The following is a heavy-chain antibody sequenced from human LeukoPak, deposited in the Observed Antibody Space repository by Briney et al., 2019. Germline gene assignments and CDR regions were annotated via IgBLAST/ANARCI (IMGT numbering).Heavy chain of an antibody. V-gene: IGHV3-23*01. CDR2: ISGTGRNT. CDR3: AKGGQFDFDYNHYYMDV. J-gene: IGHJ6*03. Sequence: GGSLRLSCAASEFTFSKYKMNWVRQAPGKGLEWVSTISGTGRNTYYADSVKGRFTISRDKSKNTLDLQLNSLRAEDTAVYYCAKGGQFDFDYNHYYMDVWGKGTTVTVSS. CDR1: EFTFSKYK. D-gene: IGHD3-10*01.